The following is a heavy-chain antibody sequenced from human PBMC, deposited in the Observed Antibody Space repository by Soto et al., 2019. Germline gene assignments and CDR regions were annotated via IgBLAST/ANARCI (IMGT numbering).Heavy chain of an antibody. D-gene: IGHD6-19*01. J-gene: IGHJ4*02. Sequence: PGGSLRLSCAASGFTFSSFVMHWVRQAPGKGLQWVALISYDGSNKHYADSVKGRFTISRDNSKNTLYLQMNSLRGEDTAVYYCANIAVTGTKGFDYWGQGTLVTVSS. CDR3: ANIAVTGTKGFDY. CDR1: GFTFSSFV. V-gene: IGHV3-30-3*01. CDR2: ISYDGSNK.